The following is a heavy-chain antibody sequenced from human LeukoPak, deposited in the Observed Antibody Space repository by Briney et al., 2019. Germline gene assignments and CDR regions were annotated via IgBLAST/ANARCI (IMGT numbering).Heavy chain of an antibody. V-gene: IGHV4-34*01. CDR1: GGSFSGYY. CDR3: ARGRRSTGHIVVVPAAITKPRYNWFDP. D-gene: IGHD2-2*01. J-gene: IGHJ5*02. Sequence: TSETLSLTCAVYGGSFSGYYWSWIRQPPGKGLEWIGEINHSGSTNYNPSLKSRVTISVDTSKNQFSLKLSSVTAADTAVYYCARGRRSTGHIVVVPAAITKPRYNWFDPWGQGTLVTVSS. CDR2: INHSGST.